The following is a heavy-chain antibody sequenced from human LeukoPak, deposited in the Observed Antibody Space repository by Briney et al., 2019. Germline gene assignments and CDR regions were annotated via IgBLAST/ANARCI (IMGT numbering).Heavy chain of an antibody. CDR3: ARVSSVVVPAAVFDY. CDR1: GGSLSSYY. V-gene: IGHV4-59*01. J-gene: IGHJ4*02. Sequence: PSETLSLPCTVSGGSLSSYYWSWIRQPPGKGLEWIGYIYYSGSNNYNPSLKSRVTISVDTSKNQFSLKLSSVTAADTAVYYCARVSSVVVPAAVFDYWGQGTLVTVSS. CDR2: IYYSGSN. D-gene: IGHD2-2*01.